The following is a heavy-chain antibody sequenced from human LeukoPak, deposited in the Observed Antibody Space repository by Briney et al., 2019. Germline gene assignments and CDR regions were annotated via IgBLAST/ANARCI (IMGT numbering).Heavy chain of an antibody. CDR1: GYTFTGYY. CDR3: ATCSVVGWYTAFDI. D-gene: IGHD6-19*01. Sequence: ASVKVSCKASGYTFTGYYMHWVRQAPGQGLEWMGWINPNSGGTNYAQKFQGRVTMTRDTSISTAYMELSRLRSEDTAVYYCATCSVVGWYTAFDIWGQGTMVTVSS. V-gene: IGHV1-2*02. J-gene: IGHJ3*02. CDR2: INPNSGGT.